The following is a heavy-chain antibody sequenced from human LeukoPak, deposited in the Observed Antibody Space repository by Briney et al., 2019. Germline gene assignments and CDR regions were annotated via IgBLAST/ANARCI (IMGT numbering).Heavy chain of an antibody. CDR3: ARGPRVRTYYYDSSGYGAFDI. J-gene: IGHJ3*02. CDR2: IYSGGST. D-gene: IGHD3-22*01. Sequence: PGGSLRLSCAASGFTVSSNYMSWVRQAPGKGLEGGSVIYSGGSTYYADSVKGRFPLSRDNSKNKLYLQMNSLRAEDTAVYYCARGPRVRTYYYDSSGYGAFDIWGQGTMVTVSS. CDR1: GFTVSSNY. V-gene: IGHV3-53*01.